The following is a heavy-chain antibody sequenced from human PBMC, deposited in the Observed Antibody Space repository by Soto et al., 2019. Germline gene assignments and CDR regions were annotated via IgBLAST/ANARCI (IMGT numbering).Heavy chain of an antibody. CDR2: TYYRSKWYN. Sequence: PSQTLSLTCAISGDSVSSNSAAWNWIRQSPSRGLEWLGRTYYRSKWYNDYEVSVKSRKTINPDTSKKQFSLQLNSVTPEDTAVYYFASSRGEYSSVPLYYFDYWGQGTLVTVSS. D-gene: IGHD6-19*01. CDR1: GDSVSSNSAA. CDR3: ASSRGEYSSVPLYYFDY. J-gene: IGHJ4*02. V-gene: IGHV6-1*01.